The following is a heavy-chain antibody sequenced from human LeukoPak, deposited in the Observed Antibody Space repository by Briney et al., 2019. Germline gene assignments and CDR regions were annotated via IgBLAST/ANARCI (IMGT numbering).Heavy chain of an antibody. Sequence: SETLSLTCTVSSGSMGGHYWSWIRQSPGKGLQRIGYIYYSGKTYYNPSLQSRVTLSVDTSRSHFSLRLASVTAADTALYYCARLLNNDGSGDPDTFDMWGPGTMVTVSS. V-gene: IGHV4-59*11. CDR2: IYYSGKT. J-gene: IGHJ3*02. CDR3: ARLLNNDGSGDPDTFDM. D-gene: IGHD3-22*01. CDR1: SGSMGGHY.